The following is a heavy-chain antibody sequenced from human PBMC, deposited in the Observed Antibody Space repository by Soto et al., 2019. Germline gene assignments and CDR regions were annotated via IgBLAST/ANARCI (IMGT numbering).Heavy chain of an antibody. Sequence: AASVKVSCEASGGTFSSYAISCVRQAPGQGLEWMGGIIPIFGTANYAQKFQGRVTITADESTSTAYMELSSLRSEDTAVYYCVARSEGVIVTFDYWGQGTLVTVSS. D-gene: IGHD3-16*02. J-gene: IGHJ4*02. V-gene: IGHV1-69*13. CDR1: GGTFSSYA. CDR3: VARSEGVIVTFDY. CDR2: IIPIFGTA.